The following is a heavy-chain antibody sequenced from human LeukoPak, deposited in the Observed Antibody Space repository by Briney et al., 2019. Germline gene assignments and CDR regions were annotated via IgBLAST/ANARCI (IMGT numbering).Heavy chain of an antibody. D-gene: IGHD2/OR15-2a*01. J-gene: IGHJ3*01. CDR2: ISGSGTI. CDR3: TNFKPPAPDALDV. CDR1: GFTFSDYS. V-gene: IGHV3-48*01. Sequence: GGSLRLSCAASGFTFSDYSMNWVRQAPGKGLEWISYISGSGTIYYADSVKGRFTISRDNAQRLVYLQMNSLRAEDTAVYYCTNFKPPAPDALDVWGQGTLITVSS.